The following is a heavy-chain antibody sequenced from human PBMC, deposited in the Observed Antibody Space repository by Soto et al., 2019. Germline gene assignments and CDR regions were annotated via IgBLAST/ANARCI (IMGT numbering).Heavy chain of an antibody. Sequence: QVQLLQSGAEMKKPGSSVKVSCKASGGTFSTYTIIWVRQAPGQGLEWMGRIIPMLDITNTAQSFQGRVMITPDKSTRTAYLELSAMRSDDTAIYFCTLGSWSAETFDIWGRGTMVTVSS. CDR2: IIPMLDIT. CDR3: TLGSWSAETFDI. V-gene: IGHV1-69*02. CDR1: GGTFSTYT. J-gene: IGHJ3*02. D-gene: IGHD6-13*01.